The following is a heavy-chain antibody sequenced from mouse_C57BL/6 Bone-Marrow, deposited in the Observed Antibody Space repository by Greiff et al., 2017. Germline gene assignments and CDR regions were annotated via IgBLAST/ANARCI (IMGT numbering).Heavy chain of an antibody. J-gene: IGHJ1*03. CDR3: ARPCYSNCWYLDV. CDR1: GYTFTSYR. V-gene: IGHV1-55*01. CDR2: IYPGSGST. D-gene: IGHD2-5*01. Sequence: QVQLKEPGAELVKPGASVKMSCKASGYTFTSYRMTWVKQRPGQGLGWVGDIYPGSGSTNYNEKLKSKATLTVDTSSSTAYMQLSRLTSEDSAVYYCARPCYSNCWYLDVWGTGTTVTVSS.